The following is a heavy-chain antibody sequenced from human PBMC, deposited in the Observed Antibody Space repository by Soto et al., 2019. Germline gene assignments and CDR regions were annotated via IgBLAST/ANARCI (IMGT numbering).Heavy chain of an antibody. Sequence: QVQLVQSGSEVKKPGSSVKVSCKASGGSFSSNPISWVRQAPGQGLEWMAGIIPIFATVHYAQKWQGRVTTTADESTSTAYMELTSLRSEDTAVYFCARGGRGYSSAPRYYFDYWGQGTLVTVSS. V-gene: IGHV1-69*01. CDR2: IIPIFATV. CDR3: ARGGRGYSSAPRYYFDY. J-gene: IGHJ4*02. CDR1: GGSFSSNP. D-gene: IGHD5-18*01.